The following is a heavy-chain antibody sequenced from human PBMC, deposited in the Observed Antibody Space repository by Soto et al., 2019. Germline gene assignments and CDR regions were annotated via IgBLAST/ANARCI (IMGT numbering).Heavy chain of an antibody. CDR3: ATDTSNSFDY. CDR2: ISPYNGNT. J-gene: IGHJ4*01. V-gene: IGHV1-18*01. Sequence: HVQLVQSGGALKKPGASVQVSCNTSGYTFNTYFITWVRQAPGQGLERMGWISPYNGNTKYGEKFQGRVTMTTDTFTRSAYMELRNLRFDDTAVYYCATDTSNSFDYCGHGTLFTVS. CDR1: GYTFNTYF. D-gene: IGHD2-2*01.